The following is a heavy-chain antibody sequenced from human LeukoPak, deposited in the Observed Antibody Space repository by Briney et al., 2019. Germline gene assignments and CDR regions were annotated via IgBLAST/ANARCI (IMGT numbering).Heavy chain of an antibody. CDR1: GGTFSSYA. CDR2: IIPIFGTA. D-gene: IGHD6-13*01. V-gene: IGHV1-69*05. CDR3: AVPKGGSSWYAQIDY. Sequence: SVTVSCKASGGTFSSYAISWVRQAPGQGLEWMGGIIPIFGTANYAQKFQGRVTITTDESTSTAYMELSSLRSEDTAVYYCAVPKGGSSWYAQIDYWGQGTLVTVSS. J-gene: IGHJ4*02.